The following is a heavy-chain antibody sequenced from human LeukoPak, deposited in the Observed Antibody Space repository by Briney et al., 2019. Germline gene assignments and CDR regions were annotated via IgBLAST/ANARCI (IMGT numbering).Heavy chain of an antibody. V-gene: IGHV4-34*01. CDR2: INHSGST. J-gene: IGHJ6*02. D-gene: IGHD5-18*01. CDR3: ARGNSSRGYSYGPSTYGMDV. CDR1: GFSLSDYY. Sequence: GSLRLSCTASGFSLSDYYMSWIRQPPGKGLEWIGEINHSGSTNYNPSLKSRVTISVDTSKNQFSLKLSSVTAADTAVYYCARGNSSRGYSYGPSTYGMDVWGQGTTVTVSS.